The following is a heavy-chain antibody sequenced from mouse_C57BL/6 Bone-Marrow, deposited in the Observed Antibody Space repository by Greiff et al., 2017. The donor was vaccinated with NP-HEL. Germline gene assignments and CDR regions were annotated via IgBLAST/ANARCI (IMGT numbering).Heavy chain of an antibody. CDR2: IDPENGDT. CDR3: TMGVYYFDY. V-gene: IGHV14-4*01. J-gene: IGHJ2*01. CDR1: GFNIKDDY. Sequence: VQLKEPGAELVRPGASVKLSCTASGFNIKDDYMHWVKQRPEQGLEWIGWIDPENGDTEYASKFQGKATITADTSSNTAYLQLSSLTSEDTAVYYCTMGVYYFDYWGRGTTLTVSS.